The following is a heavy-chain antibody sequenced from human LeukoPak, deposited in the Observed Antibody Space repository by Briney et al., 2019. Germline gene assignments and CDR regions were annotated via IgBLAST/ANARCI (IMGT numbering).Heavy chain of an antibody. Sequence: ASVKVSCKASGYTLTGYFMHWVRQAPGQGLEWVGWINPNTGGTHYALRFQGRVTLTRDTSINTAYMDLNRLTPDDTAVYYCAKDTTTQDAFDIWGQGTMVTVSS. V-gene: IGHV1-2*02. D-gene: IGHD4-17*01. CDR2: INPNTGGT. CDR3: AKDTTTQDAFDI. J-gene: IGHJ3*02. CDR1: GYTLTGYF.